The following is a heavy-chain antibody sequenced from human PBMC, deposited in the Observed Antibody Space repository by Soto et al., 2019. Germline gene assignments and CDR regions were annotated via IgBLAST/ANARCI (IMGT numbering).Heavy chain of an antibody. CDR3: ARVGGINWFDP. CDR2: IYYSGST. D-gene: IGHD3-16*01. J-gene: IGHJ5*02. Sequence: QVQLQESGPGLVKPSQTLSLTCTFSGGSISSGGYYWSWIRQHPGKGLEWIGYIYYSGSTYSNPSLKSRVSISVDTSKNKFSLKLGSVTAADTAVYYCARVGGINWFDPWGQGTLVTVSS. V-gene: IGHV4-31*03. CDR1: GGSISSGGYY.